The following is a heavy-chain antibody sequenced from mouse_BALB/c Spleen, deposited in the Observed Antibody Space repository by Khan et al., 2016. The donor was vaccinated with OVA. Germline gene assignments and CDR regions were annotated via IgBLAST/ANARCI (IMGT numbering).Heavy chain of an antibody. CDR1: GFSLTNYA. J-gene: IGHJ4*01. V-gene: IGHV2-2*02. Sequence: QVQLKESGPGLVQPSQSLSITCTVSGFSLTNYAVHWVRQSPGKGLEWLGVIWSGGSADYNAAFISRLSITKDNSKSQVFFEMNSLQPNDTALYYCARRGGLGRWYAMDYWGQGTSVTVSS. D-gene: IGHD4-1*01. CDR3: ARRGGLGRWYAMDY. CDR2: IWSGGSA.